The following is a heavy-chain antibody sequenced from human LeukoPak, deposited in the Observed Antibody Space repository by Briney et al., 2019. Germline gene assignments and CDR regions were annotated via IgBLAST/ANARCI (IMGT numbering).Heavy chain of an antibody. D-gene: IGHD3-3*01. V-gene: IGHV3-73*01. J-gene: IGHJ4*02. CDR2: IRSKANSYAT. CDR3: ASIIIPRGGY. CDR1: GFTFSGSA. Sequence: TGGSLRLSCAASGFTFSGSAMHWVRQASGKGLEWVGRIRSKANSYATAYAASVKGRFTISRDDSKNTAYLQMNSLKTEDTAVYYCASIIIPRGGYWGQGTLVTVSS.